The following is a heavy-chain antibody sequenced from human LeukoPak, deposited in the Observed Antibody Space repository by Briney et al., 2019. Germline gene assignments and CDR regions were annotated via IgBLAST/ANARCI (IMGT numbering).Heavy chain of an antibody. D-gene: IGHD6-25*01. Sequence: PGGSLRLSCAASGFTFSSYAMHWVRQAPGKGLEWVAVISYDGSNKYYADSVKGRFTISRDNSKNTLYLQMNSLRAEDTAVYYCAKDQAAALDYWGQGTLVTVSS. J-gene: IGHJ4*02. CDR1: GFTFSSYA. CDR2: ISYDGSNK. V-gene: IGHV3-30-3*01. CDR3: AKDQAAALDY.